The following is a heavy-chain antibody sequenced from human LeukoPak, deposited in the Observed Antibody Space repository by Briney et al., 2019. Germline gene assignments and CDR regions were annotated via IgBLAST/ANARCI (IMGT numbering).Heavy chain of an antibody. V-gene: IGHV3-30*04. Sequence: PGGSLRLSCAASGFTFSNYAMHWVRQAPVKGLEWVAVVSYDGNTKYYADSVKGRFSISRDSSKNIFLQMNSLRAEDTAVYYCAKDRCSNGIGCYYYYMDVWGKGTTVTISS. J-gene: IGHJ6*03. CDR2: VSYDGNTK. CDR1: GFTFSNYA. D-gene: IGHD2-8*01. CDR3: AKDRCSNGIGCYYYYMDV.